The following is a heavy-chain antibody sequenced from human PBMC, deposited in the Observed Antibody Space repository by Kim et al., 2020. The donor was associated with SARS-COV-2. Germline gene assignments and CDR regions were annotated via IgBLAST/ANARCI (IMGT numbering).Heavy chain of an antibody. D-gene: IGHD2-2*02. CDR2: INHSGST. Sequence: SETLSLTCAVYGGSFSGYYWSWIRQPPGKGLEWIGEINHSGSTNYNPSLKSRVTISVDTSKNQFSLKLSSVTAADTAVYYCARISPVVPAAIETYYYYYYGMDVWGQGTTVTVSS. CDR3: ARISPVVPAAIETYYYYYYGMDV. CDR1: GGSFSGYY. V-gene: IGHV4-34*01. J-gene: IGHJ6*02.